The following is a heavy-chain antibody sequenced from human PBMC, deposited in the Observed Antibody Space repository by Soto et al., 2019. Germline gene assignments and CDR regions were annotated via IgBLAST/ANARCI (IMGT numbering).Heavy chain of an antibody. V-gene: IGHV3-23*01. J-gene: IGHJ6*02. Sequence: GGFLRLACSASGFTFSSDAMSGVRQAPGKGLEWVSGISGSGGSTYYADSVKGRFTISGDNSKNTLYLQMNSLRAEDTAVYYCAKEGGITIFGVVPNSDYGMDVWGQGTTVTVSS. CDR2: ISGSGGST. CDR1: GFTFSSDA. D-gene: IGHD3-3*01. CDR3: AKEGGITIFGVVPNSDYGMDV.